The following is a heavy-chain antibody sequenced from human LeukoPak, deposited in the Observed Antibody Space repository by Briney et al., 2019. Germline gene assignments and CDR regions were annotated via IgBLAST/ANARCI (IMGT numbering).Heavy chain of an antibody. V-gene: IGHV1-69*13. CDR1: GCTFNSYA. D-gene: IGHD4-17*01. CDR2: IIPIFGTA. Sequence: GASLKVSCKASGCTFNSYAISSVRQAPGQGLEWMGGIIPIFGTANYAQKFQGRVTITADESTSTAYMELSSLRSEDTAVYYCARDFGDYNPPYYYYYGMDVWGQGTTVTVSS. J-gene: IGHJ6*02. CDR3: ARDFGDYNPPYYYYYGMDV.